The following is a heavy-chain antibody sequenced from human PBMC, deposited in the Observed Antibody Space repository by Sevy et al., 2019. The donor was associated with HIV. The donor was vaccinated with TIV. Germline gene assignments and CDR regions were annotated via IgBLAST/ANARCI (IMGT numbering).Heavy chain of an antibody. CDR2: IIPIFGTS. J-gene: IGHJ5*02. Sequence: ASVKVSCKASGGTFSNYAVSWVRQAPGQGLEWMGGIIPIFGTSNYAQKFQGRDTITADESTSTAYMELSSLRSEDTAVYYCARVTGYSNNGVCPNWFDPWGQGTLVTVSS. CDR1: GGTFSNYA. CDR3: ARVTGYSNNGVCPNWFDP. V-gene: IGHV1-69*13. D-gene: IGHD2-8*01.